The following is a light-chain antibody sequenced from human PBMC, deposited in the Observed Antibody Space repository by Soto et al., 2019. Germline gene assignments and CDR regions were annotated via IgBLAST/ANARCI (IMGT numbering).Light chain of an antibody. CDR1: QSVSGN. V-gene: IGKV3D-15*01. CDR2: AAS. Sequence: TVMTQSPATLSVSPGERATVTCRASQSVSGNLAWHQQRPGQAPRLLIYAASTRATGIPGRFSASGSGTEFTLTITGLQSDDVAVYFCQQYYNWPPTFGQGTKVDIK. J-gene: IGKJ1*01. CDR3: QQYYNWPPT.